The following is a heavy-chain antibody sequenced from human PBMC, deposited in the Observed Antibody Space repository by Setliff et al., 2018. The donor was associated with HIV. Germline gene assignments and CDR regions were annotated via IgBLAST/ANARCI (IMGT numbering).Heavy chain of an antibody. CDR2: ISVYNGNT. Sequence: ASVKVSCKASGYTFTNYGINWVRQAPGQGLEWMGWISVYNGNTNFAQKFQGRVTMTRDTSASTAYMELSSLRSEDTAVYYCARDSRDIVVVIAPEPEPYYYYGMDVWGEGTTVTVSS. CDR3: ARDSRDIVVVIAPEPEPYYYYGMDV. D-gene: IGHD2-15*01. J-gene: IGHJ6*02. V-gene: IGHV1-18*01. CDR1: GYTFTNYG.